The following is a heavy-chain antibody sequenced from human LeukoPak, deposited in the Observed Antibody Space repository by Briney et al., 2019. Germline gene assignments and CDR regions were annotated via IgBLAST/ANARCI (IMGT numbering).Heavy chain of an antibody. D-gene: IGHD3-9*01. J-gene: IGHJ6*02. Sequence: SETLSLTCTVSGASISSSSYYWGWIRQPPGKGLEWIGSIYYSGSTYYNPSLKSRVTISVDTSKNQFSLRLSSVTAADTAVYYCARQPYYDILTGYYTDYYYGMDVWGQGTTVAVSS. V-gene: IGHV4-39*01. CDR1: GASISSSSYY. CDR2: IYYSGST. CDR3: ARQPYYDILTGYYTDYYYGMDV.